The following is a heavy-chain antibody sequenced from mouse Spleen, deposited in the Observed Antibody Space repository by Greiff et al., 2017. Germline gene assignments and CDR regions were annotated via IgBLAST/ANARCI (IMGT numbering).Heavy chain of an antibody. Sequence: VQVVESGAELARPGASVKLSCKASGYTFTSYGISWVKQRTGQGLEWIGEIYPRSGNTYYNEKFKGKATLTADKSSSTAYMELRSLTSEDSAVYFCARLRDGEAWFAYWGQGTLVTVSA. J-gene: IGHJ3*01. CDR1: GYTFTSYG. D-gene: IGHD3-3*01. V-gene: IGHV1-81*01. CDR2: IYPRSGNT. CDR3: ARLRDGEAWFAY.